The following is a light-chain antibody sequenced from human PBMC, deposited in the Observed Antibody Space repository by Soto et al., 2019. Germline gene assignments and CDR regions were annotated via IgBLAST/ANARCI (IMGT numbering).Light chain of an antibody. Sequence: QSALTQPPSVSGAPGQRVTISCTGSSSNIGAGYDVHWYQQLPGTAPKLLIYGNSNRPSGVPDRFSGSKSGTSASLAITGLQAEDEADYYCQSYDSSLSVLVGGGTKLTVL. CDR3: QSYDSSLSVL. CDR1: SSNIGAGYD. V-gene: IGLV1-40*01. J-gene: IGLJ2*01. CDR2: GNS.